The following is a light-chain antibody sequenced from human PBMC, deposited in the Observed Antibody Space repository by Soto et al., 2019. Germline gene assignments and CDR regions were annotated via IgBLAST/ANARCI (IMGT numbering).Light chain of an antibody. CDR1: QSVSSN. V-gene: IGKV3-15*01. J-gene: IGKJ2*01. Sequence: EIVMTQSPATLSVSPGERATLSCRASQSVSSNLAWYQQKPGQAPRLLIYGASTRATGIPARFSGSGSGTEFTLTISSLQSEDVAVYYRQKYNNWPTYTFGQGTKLEIK. CDR3: QKYNNWPTYT. CDR2: GAS.